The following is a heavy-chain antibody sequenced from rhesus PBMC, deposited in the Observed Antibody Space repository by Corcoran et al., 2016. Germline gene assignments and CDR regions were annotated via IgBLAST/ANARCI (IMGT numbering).Heavy chain of an antibody. V-gene: IGHV4-160*01. J-gene: IGHJ4*01. Sequence: QLQLQESGPGLVKPSETLSLTCAVSGGSISGYWWSWIRQPPGRGLGWIGRIDSSGSTDYNPYLKSRVNISRDTSKNQFARKLSSVTAADTAVYYGARQRAAIDYWGQGVLVTVSS. CDR1: GGSISGYW. CDR2: IDSSGST. CDR3: ARQRAAIDY.